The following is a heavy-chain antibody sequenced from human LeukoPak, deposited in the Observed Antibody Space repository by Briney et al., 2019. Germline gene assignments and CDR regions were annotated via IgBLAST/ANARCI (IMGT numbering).Heavy chain of an antibody. CDR2: ISSSGSTI. Sequence: GSLRLSCAASGFTLSSYAMSWVRQAPGKGLEWVSYISSSGSTIYYADSVKGRFTISRDNAKNSLYLQMNSLRAEDTAVYYCAELGITMIGDVWGKGTTVTISS. J-gene: IGHJ6*04. D-gene: IGHD3-10*02. V-gene: IGHV3-48*04. CDR1: GFTLSSYA. CDR3: AELGITMIGDV.